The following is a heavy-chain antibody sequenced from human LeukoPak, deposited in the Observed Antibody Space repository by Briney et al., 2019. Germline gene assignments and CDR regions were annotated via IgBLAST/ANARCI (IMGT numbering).Heavy chain of an antibody. V-gene: IGHV3-48*04. CDR1: GFTFNTCG. D-gene: IGHD4-17*01. CDR3: ARSHMYGDYGEDI. CDR2: INSVGGTT. Sequence: GGFLRLSCAASGFTFNTCGMNWFRQAPGRGLEWISYINSVGGTTFYADSVKGRFTISRDNANNTLYLQMNSLRAEDAATYYCARSHMYGDYGEDIWGHGTVVAVSS. J-gene: IGHJ3*02.